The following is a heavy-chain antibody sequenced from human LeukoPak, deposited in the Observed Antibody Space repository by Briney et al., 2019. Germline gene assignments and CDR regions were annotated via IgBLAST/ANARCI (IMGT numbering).Heavy chain of an antibody. J-gene: IGHJ6*02. CDR1: GFTVSSNY. D-gene: IGHD6-13*01. V-gene: IGHV3-53*01. CDR2: IYSGGST. CDR3: ARDALSSSSWYRDYYYGMDV. Sequence: GGSLRLSCAASGFTVSSNYMSWVRQAPGKGLEWVSVIYSGGSTYYADSVKGRFTISRDNSKNTLYLQMNSLRAEDTAVYYCARDALSSSSWYRDYYYGMDVWGQGTTVTVSS.